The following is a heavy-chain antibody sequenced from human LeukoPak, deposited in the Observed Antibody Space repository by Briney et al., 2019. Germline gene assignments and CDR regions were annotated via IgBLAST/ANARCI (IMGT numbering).Heavy chain of an antibody. CDR1: GFMFSTYA. Sequence: PGGSLRLSCAASGFMFSTYAMNWVRQAPGKGLEWVSTISGSGGSTYYADSVKGRFTISRDNSKNTLYLQMNRLRADDTAIYYCAKERTQTTSFDYWGQGTLVTVSS. D-gene: IGHD2/OR15-2a*01. V-gene: IGHV3-23*01. CDR2: ISGSGGST. J-gene: IGHJ4*02. CDR3: AKERTQTTSFDY.